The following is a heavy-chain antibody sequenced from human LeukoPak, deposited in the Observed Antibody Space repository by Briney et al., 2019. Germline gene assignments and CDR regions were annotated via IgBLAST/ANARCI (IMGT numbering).Heavy chain of an antibody. V-gene: IGHV3-48*01. J-gene: IGHJ3*02. CDR3: ARGSRFGVVERDAFDI. Sequence: GGSLRLSCAASGFTFSRYSMNWVRQAPGKGLEWVSYISSTSSTIYYADSVKGRFTISRDNARNSLYLQMNSLRAEDTAVYYCARGSRFGVVERDAFDIWGQGTMVTVSS. D-gene: IGHD3-3*01. CDR2: ISSTSSTI. CDR1: GFTFSRYS.